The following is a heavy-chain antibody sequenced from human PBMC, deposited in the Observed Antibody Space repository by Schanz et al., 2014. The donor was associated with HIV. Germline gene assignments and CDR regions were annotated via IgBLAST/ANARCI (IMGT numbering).Heavy chain of an antibody. CDR1: GGTFSIYA. Sequence: QVQLVQSGAEVKKPGSSVKVSCKASGGTFSIYAISWVRQAPGQGLEWMGGIIPIFGTANYAQEFQGRVTIIADESTSTAYMELRSLRSDDTAVYYCARVNKDIGGYYFDYWGQGTLVTVSS. CDR3: ARVNKDIGGYYFDY. J-gene: IGHJ4*02. CDR2: IIPIFGTA. V-gene: IGHV1-69*01. D-gene: IGHD2-15*01.